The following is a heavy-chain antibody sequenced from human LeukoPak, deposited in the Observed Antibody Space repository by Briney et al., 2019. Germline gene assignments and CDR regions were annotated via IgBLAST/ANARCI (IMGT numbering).Heavy chain of an antibody. CDR1: GFTFSSYA. Sequence: GGSLTLSCAGSGFTFSSYAMSWVRQAPGKGLEWVSAISGSGGNTYYADSVKGRLTISRDNAKNSLYLQMNSLRAEDTAVYYCATRGYYYDSGGYSYFDYWGQGTLVTVSS. CDR2: ISGSGGNT. J-gene: IGHJ4*02. V-gene: IGHV3-23*01. D-gene: IGHD3-22*01. CDR3: ATRGYYYDSGGYSYFDY.